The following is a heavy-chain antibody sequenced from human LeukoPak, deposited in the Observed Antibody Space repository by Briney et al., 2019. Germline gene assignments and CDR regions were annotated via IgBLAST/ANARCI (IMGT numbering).Heavy chain of an antibody. CDR3: ARGTALSSPLEY. V-gene: IGHV1-8*01. D-gene: IGHD2-21*02. Sequence: GASVKASCKASGFTFSNYDINWVRQAPGQGLEWMGWLNPKSGDTGYAQKFQGRVAMTRNTSITTAYMEVSSLTSEDTAVYYCARGTALSSPLEYWGQGTLVTVSS. CDR1: GFTFSNYD. CDR2: LNPKSGDT. J-gene: IGHJ4*02.